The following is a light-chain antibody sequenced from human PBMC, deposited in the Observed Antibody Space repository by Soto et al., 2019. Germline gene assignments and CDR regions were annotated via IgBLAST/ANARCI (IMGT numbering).Light chain of an antibody. J-gene: IGLJ3*02. CDR1: SSNIGAGYD. V-gene: IGLV1-40*01. CDR3: QSYDSSLSGWV. Sequence: QSVLTQPPSVSGAPGQRVTISCTGSSSNIGAGYDVHWYQQLPGTAPKLLIHGNSNRPSGVPRRFSGSKSGTSASLAITGLQAEYEADYYCQSYDSSLSGWVFGGGTKLTVL. CDR2: GNS.